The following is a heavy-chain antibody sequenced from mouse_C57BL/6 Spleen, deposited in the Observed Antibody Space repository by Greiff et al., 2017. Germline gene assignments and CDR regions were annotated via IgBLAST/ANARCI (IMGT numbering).Heavy chain of an antibody. V-gene: IGHV14-4*01. CDR3: NTTVVATDWYFDV. J-gene: IGHJ1*03. D-gene: IGHD1-1*01. Sequence: VQLQQSGAELVRPGASVKLSCTASGFNIKDDYMHWVKQRPEQGLEWIGWIDPENGDTEYASKFQGKATITADTASNTAYLQLSSLTSEDTAVYYCNTTVVATDWYFDVWGTGTTVTVSS. CDR2: IDPENGDT. CDR1: GFNIKDDY.